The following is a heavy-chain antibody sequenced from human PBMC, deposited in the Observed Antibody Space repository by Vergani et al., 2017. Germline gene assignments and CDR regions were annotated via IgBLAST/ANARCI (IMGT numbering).Heavy chain of an antibody. D-gene: IGHD3-3*01. CDR3: AKGGTITIFGSVDYS. V-gene: IGHV3-23*01. J-gene: IGHJ4*02. Sequence: DVELLESGGALVQPGGSLRLSCAASGFRFSNYAMSWVRQAPGKGLEWVAAIASSGTITYYSDSVKSRFTVSTDNSPNTLFLQMSSLRAEDTALYYCAKGGTITIFGSVDYSWGQGTLVTVSS. CDR2: IASSGTIT. CDR1: GFRFSNYA.